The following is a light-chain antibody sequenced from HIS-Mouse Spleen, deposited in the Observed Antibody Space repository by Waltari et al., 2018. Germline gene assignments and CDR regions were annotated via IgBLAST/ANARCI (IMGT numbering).Light chain of an antibody. J-gene: IGLJ3*02. CDR2: RNN. Sequence: QPVLTHPPSTSGTPGQRATLSCSGSSSHIGRNSVYLYQRPPGTAPKLLSYRNNQRPSGVPARFSGSKSGTSASLAISGLRSEDEADYYCAAWDDSLSGPVFGGGTKLTVL. CDR1: SSHIGRNS. CDR3: AAWDDSLSGPV. V-gene: IGLV1-47*01.